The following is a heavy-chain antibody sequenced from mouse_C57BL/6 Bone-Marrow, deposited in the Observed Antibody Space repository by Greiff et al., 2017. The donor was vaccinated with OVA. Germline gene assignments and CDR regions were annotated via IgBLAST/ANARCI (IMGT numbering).Heavy chain of an antibody. V-gene: IGHV14-4*01. CDR3: TTPLLRYSDD. J-gene: IGHJ2*01. CDR2: IDPENGDT. D-gene: IGHD1-2*01. CDR1: GFNIKDDY. Sequence: VQLQQSGAELVRPGASVKLSCTASGFNIKDDYMHWVKQRPEQGLEWIGWIDPENGDTEYASKFQGKATITADTSSNTAYLQLSSLTSEDTAVYYCTTPLLRYSDDWGQGTTLTVPS.